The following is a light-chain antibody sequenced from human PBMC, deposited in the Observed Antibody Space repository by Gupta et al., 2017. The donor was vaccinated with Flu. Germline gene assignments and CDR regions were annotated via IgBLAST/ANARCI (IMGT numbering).Light chain of an antibody. CDR1: QSVGTN. CDR2: HAS. Sequence: ESVLTQSPDVQSVTPKETVTITCRASQSVGTNLHWYQQKPEQSPKLLIKHASQSISGVPSRFSGSGSETDFTLTINMLEPEDAAEYCCQQRVNLPYIFGQGTKLEIK. V-gene: IGKV6D-21*02. J-gene: IGKJ2*01. CDR3: QQRVNLPYI.